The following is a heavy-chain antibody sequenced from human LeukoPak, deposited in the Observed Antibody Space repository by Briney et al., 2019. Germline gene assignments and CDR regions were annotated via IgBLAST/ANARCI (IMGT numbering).Heavy chain of an antibody. CDR3: AGQTGSGLFILP. Sequence: SETLSRTCTVSGVSISSSNSYWGWIRQPPGKGLEWIGSIYYSGNTYYNASLKSQVSISIDTSENQFSLRLTSVTAADTAVYYCAGQTGSGLFILPGGQGTLVTVSS. D-gene: IGHD3/OR15-3a*01. J-gene: IGHJ4*02. V-gene: IGHV4-39*01. CDR2: IYYSGNT. CDR1: GVSISSSNSY.